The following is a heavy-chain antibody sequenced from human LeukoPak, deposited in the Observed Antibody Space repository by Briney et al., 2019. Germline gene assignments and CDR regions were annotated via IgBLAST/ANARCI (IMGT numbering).Heavy chain of an antibody. Sequence: SGTLSLTCTVSGGTISGSSYYWGWIRQPPGKGLEWIGTIYYSGRTYYNPSLKSRVTISVDTSKNHFSLKLSSVTAADTAVYYCTRREGYCSNGICYIFYDYWGQGTLVTVA. D-gene: IGHD2-8*01. CDR3: TRREGYCSNGICYIFYDY. V-gene: IGHV4-39*02. CDR2: IYYSGRT. CDR1: GGTISGSSYY. J-gene: IGHJ4*02.